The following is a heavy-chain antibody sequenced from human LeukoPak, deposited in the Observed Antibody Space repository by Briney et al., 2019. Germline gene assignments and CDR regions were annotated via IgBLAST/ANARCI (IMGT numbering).Heavy chain of an antibody. CDR2: ISYDGSKK. CDR1: GFTFSSYG. CDR3: AKEGLEMATIVEYFDY. D-gene: IGHD5-24*01. V-gene: IGHV3-30*18. J-gene: IGHJ4*02. Sequence: GGSLRLSCAASGFTFSSYGMHWVRQAPGKGLEWVAVISYDGSKKYYADSVKGRFTISRDNSKNTLYLQMNSLRAEDTAVYYCAKEGLEMATIVEYFDYWGQGTLVTVSS.